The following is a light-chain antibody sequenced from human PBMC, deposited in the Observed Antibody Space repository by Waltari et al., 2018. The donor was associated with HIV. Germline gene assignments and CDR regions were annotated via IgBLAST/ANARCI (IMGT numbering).Light chain of an antibody. CDR2: DVI. CDR1: SSDVGGYNY. Sequence: QSALTQPPSASGSPGQSVTLSCTGTSSDVGGYNYVSWHQQHPGKAPKLMIYDVIKRPSGVPERVSGSKSGNPASLTVSGLQPEDEADYYCSSHAGSKVVFGGGTRLTVL. J-gene: IGLJ2*01. V-gene: IGLV2-8*01. CDR3: SSHAGSKVV.